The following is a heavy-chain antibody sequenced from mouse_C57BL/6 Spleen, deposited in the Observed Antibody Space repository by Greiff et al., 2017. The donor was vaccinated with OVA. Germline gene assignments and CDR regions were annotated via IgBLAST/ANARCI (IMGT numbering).Heavy chain of an antibody. Sequence: VQLQQPGAELVKPGASVKLSCKASGYTFTSYWMHWVKQRPGRGLEWIGRIDPNSGGTKYNEKFKSKATLTVDKPSSTAYMPLSSLTSEDSAVYYCARRGDYDGAWSAYWGQGALVSVAA. CDR2: IDPNSGGT. CDR1: GYTFTSYW. CDR3: ARRGDYDGAWSAY. V-gene: IGHV1-72*01. J-gene: IGHJ3*01. D-gene: IGHD2-4*01.